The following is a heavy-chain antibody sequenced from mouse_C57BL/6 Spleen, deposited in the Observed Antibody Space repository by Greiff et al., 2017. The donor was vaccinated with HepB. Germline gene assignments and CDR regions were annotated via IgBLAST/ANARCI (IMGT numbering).Heavy chain of an antibody. V-gene: IGHV1-22*01. CDR2: INPNNGGT. CDR3: ARARGNYAMDY. Sequence: VQLKESGPELVKPGASVKMSCKASGYTFTDYNMHWVKQSHGKGLEWIGNINPNNGGTSYNQKFKGKATLTVNKSSSTAYMELRSLTSEDSAVYYCARARGNYAMDYWGQGTSVTVSS. J-gene: IGHJ4*01. CDR1: GYTFTDYN.